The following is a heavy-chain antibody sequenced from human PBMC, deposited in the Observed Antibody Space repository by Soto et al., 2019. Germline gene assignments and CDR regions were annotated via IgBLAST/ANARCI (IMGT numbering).Heavy chain of an antibody. CDR2: ISYDGSNK. CDR3: AKGQQLNLFDY. J-gene: IGHJ4*02. V-gene: IGHV3-30*18. D-gene: IGHD6-13*01. Sequence: GGSLRLSCAASGFTFSSYGMHWVRQAPGKGLEWVAVISYDGSNKYYADSVKGRFTISRDNSKNTLYLQMNSLRAEDTAVYYCAKGQQLNLFDYWGQGTLVTVSS. CDR1: GFTFSSYG.